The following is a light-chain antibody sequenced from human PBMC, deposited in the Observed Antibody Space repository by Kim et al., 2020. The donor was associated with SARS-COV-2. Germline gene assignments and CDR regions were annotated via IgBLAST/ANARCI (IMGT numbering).Light chain of an antibody. J-gene: IGKJ2*01. Sequence: EIVMTQSPATLSVSPGERATLSCRASQSVSSNLAGYQQKPGQAPRLLIYGASTRATGIPARFSGSGSGTEFTLTISSLQSEDFAVYYCQQYNNWPRTFGQGTKLEI. CDR1: QSVSSN. V-gene: IGKV3-15*01. CDR3: QQYNNWPRT. CDR2: GAS.